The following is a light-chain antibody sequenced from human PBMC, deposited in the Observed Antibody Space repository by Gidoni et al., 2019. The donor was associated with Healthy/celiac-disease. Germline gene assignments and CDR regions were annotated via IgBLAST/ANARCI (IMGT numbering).Light chain of an antibody. J-gene: IGKJ4*01. V-gene: IGKV3-20*01. CDR3: QQYGSSPLFT. CDR2: GAS. Sequence: EMVLPQSPGTLSLSPGERATLSCRASQSVSSSYLAWYQQKPGQAPRLLIYGASSRATGIPDRFSGSGSGTDFTLTISRLEPEDFAVYYCQQYGSSPLFTFGGGTKVEIK. CDR1: QSVSSSY.